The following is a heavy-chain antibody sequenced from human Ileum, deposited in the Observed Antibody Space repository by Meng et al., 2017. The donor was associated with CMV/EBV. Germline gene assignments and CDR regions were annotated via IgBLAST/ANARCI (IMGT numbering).Heavy chain of an antibody. CDR3: AKGKSVVVPAAIPSYYFDY. Sequence: GGSLRLSCAASGFTFDDYTMHWVRQAPGKGLEWVSLISWDGGSTYYADSVKGRFTISRDNSKNSLYLQMNSLRTEDTALYYCAKGKSVVVPAAIPSYYFDYWGQGTLVTVSS. CDR1: GFTFDDYT. CDR2: ISWDGGST. V-gene: IGHV3-43*01. J-gene: IGHJ4*02. D-gene: IGHD2-2*02.